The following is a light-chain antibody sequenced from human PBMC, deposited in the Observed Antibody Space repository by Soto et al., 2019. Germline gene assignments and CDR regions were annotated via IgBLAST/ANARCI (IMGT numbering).Light chain of an antibody. Sequence: QSALTQPASVSGSPGQSITISCTGTSSDVGGYNYVSWYQQHPGKAPKLIIYEVSNRPSGVSNRSSGPKSANTPSLTISGPQAEYEADYYSTSYTSTSTGVFATGTKLTLL. CDR3: TSYTSTSTGV. CDR1: SSDVGGYNY. CDR2: EVS. J-gene: IGLJ1*01. V-gene: IGLV2-14*01.